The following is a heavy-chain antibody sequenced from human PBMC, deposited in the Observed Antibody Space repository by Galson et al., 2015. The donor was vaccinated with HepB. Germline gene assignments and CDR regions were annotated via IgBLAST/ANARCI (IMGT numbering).Heavy chain of an antibody. V-gene: IGHV1-46*01. CDR2: INPSGGST. CDR3: ARVVLGSGSPYYHFWSGEGYGMDV. J-gene: IGHJ6*02. D-gene: IGHD3-3*01. CDR1: GYTFTSYY. Sequence: SVKVSCKASGYTFTSYYMHWVRQAPGQGLEWMGIINPSGGSTSYAQKFQGRVTMTRNTSISTAYMELSSLRSEDTAVYYCARVVLGSGSPYYHFWSGEGYGMDVWGQGTTVTVSS.